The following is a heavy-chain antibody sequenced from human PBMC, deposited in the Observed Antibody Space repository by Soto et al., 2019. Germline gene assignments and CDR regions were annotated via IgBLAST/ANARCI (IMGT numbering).Heavy chain of an antibody. CDR3: ARWYYGSGSSDYYYYGMDV. D-gene: IGHD3-10*01. J-gene: IGHJ6*02. Sequence: SETLSLTCTVSGGSITSGGFYWSWIRQHPGKGLEWIGYIYYSGITYYNPSLKSRVTISVDTSKNQFSLKLSSVTAADTAVYYCARWYYGSGSSDYYYYGMDVWGQGTTVTVSS. CDR1: GGSITSGGFY. V-gene: IGHV4-31*03. CDR2: IYYSGIT.